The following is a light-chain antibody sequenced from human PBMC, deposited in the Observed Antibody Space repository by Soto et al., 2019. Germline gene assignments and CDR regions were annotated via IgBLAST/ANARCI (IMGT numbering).Light chain of an antibody. CDR3: CSTTSSNTFV. CDR1: NSDVNY. Sequence: LTQPASVSGAPGQSITISCTRTNSDVNYVSWHQQHPGKAPKLMIYEVINRSSGVSTRFSGSKSGNTASLTISGLQAEDEADYYCCSTTSSNTFVFGTRTKVTVL. J-gene: IGLJ1*01. CDR2: EVI. V-gene: IGLV2-14*01.